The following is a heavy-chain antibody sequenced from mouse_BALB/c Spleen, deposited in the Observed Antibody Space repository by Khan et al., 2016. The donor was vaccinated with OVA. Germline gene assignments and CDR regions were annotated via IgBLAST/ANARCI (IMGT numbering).Heavy chain of an antibody. V-gene: IGHV1S136*01. D-gene: IGHD4-1*01. CDR3: AREASSWDFSFPY. CDR1: GYTFTNYV. CDR2: INPYNAGT. Sequence: VQLQQSGPELVEPGASVKMSCKASGYTFTNYVMHWVKQTPGQGLEWLGYINPYNAGTRYNEKFKGKATLTSDISSTTAYMELSSLTSEDSAVYYCAREASSWDFSFPYWGQGTLVTVSA. J-gene: IGHJ3*01.